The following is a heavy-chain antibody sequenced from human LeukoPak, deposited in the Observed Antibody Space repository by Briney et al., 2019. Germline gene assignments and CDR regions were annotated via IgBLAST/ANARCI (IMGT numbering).Heavy chain of an antibody. CDR2: ISAYSGNT. CDR3: AREPYSSGWYYYLDY. J-gene: IGHJ4*02. Sequence: GASVKVSCKASGYTFTSYGISWVRQAPGQGLEWMGWISAYSGNTNYAQKLQGRVTMTTDTSTSTAYMELRSLTSDDTAVYYCAREPYSSGWYYYLDYWGQGTLVTVSS. V-gene: IGHV1-18*01. D-gene: IGHD6-19*01. CDR1: GYTFTSYG.